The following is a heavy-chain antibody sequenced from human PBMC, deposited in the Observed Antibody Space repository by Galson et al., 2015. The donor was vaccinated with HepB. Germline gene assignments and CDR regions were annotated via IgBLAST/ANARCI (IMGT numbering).Heavy chain of an antibody. CDR2: INSDGSST. J-gene: IGHJ4*02. CDR1: GFSFTNYW. V-gene: IGHV3-74*01. D-gene: IGHD3-10*01. CDR3: ARDSSYGSGSYYIDY. Sequence: LRLSCAPSGFSFTNYWMHWVRQAPGKGLVWVTRINSDGSSTIYADSVKGRFTISRDNAKNTLYLQMNSLRAEDTAVYYCARDSSYGSGSYYIDYWGQGTLVTVSS.